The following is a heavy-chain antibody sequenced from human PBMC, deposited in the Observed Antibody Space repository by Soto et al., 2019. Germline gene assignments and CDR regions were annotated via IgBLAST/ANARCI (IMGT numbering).Heavy chain of an antibody. CDR3: ARTPGVVWGNGMDV. D-gene: IGHD3-3*01. CDR2: ISYDGSNK. CDR1: GFTFSSYA. Sequence: QPGGSLRLSCAASGFTFSSYAMHWVRQAPGKGLEWVAVISYDGSNKYYADSVKGRFTISRDNSKNTLYLQMNSLRAEDTAVYYCARTPGVVWGNGMDVWGQGTTVTVSS. V-gene: IGHV3-30-3*01. J-gene: IGHJ6*02.